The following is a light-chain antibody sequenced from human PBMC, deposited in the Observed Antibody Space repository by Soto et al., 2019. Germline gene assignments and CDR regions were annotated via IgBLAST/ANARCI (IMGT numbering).Light chain of an antibody. Sequence: EIVMTQSPATLSVSPGDRATLSCRGSQSVGSNLAWYQQKHGQAPRXLIYGASTRATGIPARFSGSGSGTEFTLTISSLQPDDFATYYCQQYNSYSGTFGQGTKVDIK. CDR1: QSVGSN. V-gene: IGKV3-15*01. CDR2: GAS. J-gene: IGKJ1*01. CDR3: QQYNSYSGT.